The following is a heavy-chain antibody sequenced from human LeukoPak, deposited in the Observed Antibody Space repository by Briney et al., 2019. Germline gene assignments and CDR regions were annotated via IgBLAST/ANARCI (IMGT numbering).Heavy chain of an antibody. D-gene: IGHD3-22*01. V-gene: IGHV4-39*01. J-gene: IGHJ4*02. CDR2: VYYSGST. CDR1: GGSFSSTTYY. Sequence: PSETLSLTCTVSGGSFSSTTYYWGWIRQPPGKGLEWIGSVYYSGSTYYNQSLKSRVTISVDTSKNQFSLKLTSVTAADTAVYYCERQYYDSSGYYPWYFDYWGQGTLVTVSS. CDR3: ERQYYDSSGYYPWYFDY.